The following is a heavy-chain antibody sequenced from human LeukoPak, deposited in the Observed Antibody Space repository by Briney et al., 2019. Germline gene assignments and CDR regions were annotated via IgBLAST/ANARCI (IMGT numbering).Heavy chain of an antibody. CDR2: ISGSGGST. CDR1: GFTFSSYA. CDR3: AKSVDGSSWYYLDY. J-gene: IGHJ4*02. V-gene: IGHV3-23*01. D-gene: IGHD6-13*01. Sequence: PGGSLRLSCAASGFTFSSYAMSWVRQAPGKGLEWVSAISGSGGSTYYADSVKGRFTISRDNSKNTLYLQMNSLRAEDTAVYYCAKSVDGSSWYYLDYWGQGTLVTVSS.